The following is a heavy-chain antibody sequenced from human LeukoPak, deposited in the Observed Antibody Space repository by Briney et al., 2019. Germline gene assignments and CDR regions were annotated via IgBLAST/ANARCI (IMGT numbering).Heavy chain of an antibody. CDR1: GFTFSDYE. CDR2: IGSSGDTI. CDR3: ARDLHFDY. Sequence: SGGSLRLSCAASGFTFSDYEMNWVRQAPGKGLEWVSYIGSSGDTIYYADSVKGRLTISRDNAKNSLYLQMNSLRAEDTAVYYCARDLHFDYWGQGTLVTVSS. V-gene: IGHV3-48*03. J-gene: IGHJ4*02.